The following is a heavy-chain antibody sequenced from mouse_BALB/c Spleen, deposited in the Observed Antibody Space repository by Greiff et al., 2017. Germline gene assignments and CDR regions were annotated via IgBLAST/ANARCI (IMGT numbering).Heavy chain of an antibody. CDR1: GYAFSSSW. Sequence: VQLQQSGPELVKPGASVKISCKASGYAFSSSWMNWVKQRPGQGLEWIGRIYPGDGDTNYNGKFKGKATLTADKSSSTAYMQLSSLTSVDSAVYFCAIDSSYAMDYWGQGTSVTVSS. J-gene: IGHJ4*01. D-gene: IGHD3-2*01. V-gene: IGHV1-82*01. CDR3: AIDSSYAMDY. CDR2: IYPGDGDT.